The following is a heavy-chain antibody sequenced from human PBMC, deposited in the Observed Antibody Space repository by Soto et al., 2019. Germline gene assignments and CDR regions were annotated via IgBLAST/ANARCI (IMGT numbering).Heavy chain of an antibody. Sequence: QVQLQESGPGLVKPSETLSLTCTVSGGSFSSGGYYWSWIRQQPGKGLEWIGYIYNSGSTYYNPSLKSRATISEDTSKNQFSLKLSSVTAADTAVYYCARGGRYIAAAGTVDHWGQGTLVIVSS. CDR2: IYNSGST. J-gene: IGHJ4*02. V-gene: IGHV4-31*03. D-gene: IGHD6-13*01. CDR1: GGSFSSGGYY. CDR3: ARGGRYIAAAGTVDH.